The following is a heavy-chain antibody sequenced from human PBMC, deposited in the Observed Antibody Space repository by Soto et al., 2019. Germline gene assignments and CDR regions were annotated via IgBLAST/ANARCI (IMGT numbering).Heavy chain of an antibody. CDR3: AHMRAAKFDY. CDR2: IYWDGDQ. CDR1: GVSLSTGGVG. V-gene: IGHV2-5*02. J-gene: IGHJ4*02. Sequence: QITLKESGPTLVKPTQTLTLTCNVSGVSLSTGGVGVGWIRQPPGKALEWLALIYWDGDQRSSPSLKSRLTITNDTSKNQVVLTMTNMAPEDTATYYCAHMRAAKFDYWGQGTQVTVSS. D-gene: IGHD2-15*01.